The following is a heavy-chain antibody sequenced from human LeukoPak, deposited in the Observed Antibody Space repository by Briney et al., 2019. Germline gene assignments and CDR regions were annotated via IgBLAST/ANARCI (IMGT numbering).Heavy chain of an antibody. CDR3: ASGIAAGDFDY. CDR2: IYYSGST. J-gene: IGHJ4*02. D-gene: IGHD6-25*01. Sequence: SETLSLTRTVSGGSISSYYWSWIRQPPGKGLEWIGYIYYSGSTNYNPSLKSRVAISVDTSKNQFSLKLSSVTAADTAVYYCASGIAAGDFDYWGQGTLVTVSS. CDR1: GGSISSYY. V-gene: IGHV4-59*08.